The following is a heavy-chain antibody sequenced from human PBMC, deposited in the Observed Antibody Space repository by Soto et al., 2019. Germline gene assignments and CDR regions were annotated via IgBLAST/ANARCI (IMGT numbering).Heavy chain of an antibody. J-gene: IGHJ5*02. Sequence: QVQLVQSGAEVQPPGSSMKVSCTASGRTFSRYAINWVRQAPGQGLEWMGGIIPMFGTTNYAQKFQGRVTITADDSTSTTHLELSNLRFEDTAVYYCARVGDHTNPWGQGILVTVSS. CDR3: ARVGDHTNP. CDR1: GRTFSRYA. CDR2: IIPMFGTT. V-gene: IGHV1-69*01. D-gene: IGHD3-16*01.